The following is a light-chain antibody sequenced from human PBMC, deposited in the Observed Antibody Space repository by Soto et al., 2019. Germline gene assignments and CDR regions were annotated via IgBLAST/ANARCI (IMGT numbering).Light chain of an antibody. J-gene: IGLJ2*01. Sequence: QSALTQAPSVSAAPGQKVTISCSGSSSNIGNNYVSWYQQLPGTAPKLLIYDNNKRPSGIPDRFSGSKSGTSATLGITGLQTGDEADYYCGTWDSSLSAVVFGGGTKVTVL. CDR3: GTWDSSLSAVV. V-gene: IGLV1-51*01. CDR2: DNN. CDR1: SSNIGNNY.